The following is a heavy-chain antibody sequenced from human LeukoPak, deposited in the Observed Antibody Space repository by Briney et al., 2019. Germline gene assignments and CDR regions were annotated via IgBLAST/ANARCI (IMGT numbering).Heavy chain of an antibody. CDR3: ARGGGYYDSSGYYTNNDAFDI. Sequence: PSETLSLTCTVSGGSISSGNHYWSWIRQPPGKGLEWIGYIYNSGSTYHNPSLKSRVTVSVDTSKNQFSLKLSSVTAADTAVYYCARGGGYYDSSGYYTNNDAFDIWGQGTMVTVSS. D-gene: IGHD3-22*01. J-gene: IGHJ3*02. V-gene: IGHV4-30-4*01. CDR2: IYNSGST. CDR1: GGSISSGNHY.